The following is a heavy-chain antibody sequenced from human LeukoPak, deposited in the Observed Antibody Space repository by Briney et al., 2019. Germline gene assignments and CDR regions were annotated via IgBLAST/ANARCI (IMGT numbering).Heavy chain of an antibody. Sequence: ASRINSDGSSTTYADSVKGRFTISRDNTKNTLYLQMNSLRAEDTAVYYCARMVATGHFDYWGQGTPVTVSS. CDR3: ARMVATGHFDY. J-gene: IGHJ4*02. CDR2: INSDGSST. V-gene: IGHV3-74*01. D-gene: IGHD5-12*01.